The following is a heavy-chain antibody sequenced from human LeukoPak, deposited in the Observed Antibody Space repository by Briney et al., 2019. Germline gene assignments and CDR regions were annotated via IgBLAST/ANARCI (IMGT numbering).Heavy chain of an antibody. CDR3: ARFSCSSTDCYYHYYYGMDV. J-gene: IGHJ6*02. V-gene: IGHV1-8*01. D-gene: IGHD2-2*01. CDR1: GYTFTSYH. Sequence: ASVKVSCKGSGYTFTSYHINWVRQATGQGLEWMGWMNPNSGDTGYAQKFQGRLTMTRSTSISTVYMELSSLRSEDTAVYYCARFSCSSTDCYYHYYYGMDVWGQGTTVTVSS. CDR2: MNPNSGDT.